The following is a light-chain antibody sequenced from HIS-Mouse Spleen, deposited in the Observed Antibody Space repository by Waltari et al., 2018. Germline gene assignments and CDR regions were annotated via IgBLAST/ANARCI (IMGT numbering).Light chain of an antibody. V-gene: IGLV2-23*01. CDR3: CSYAGSSTLV. Sequence: QSALTQPASVSGSPGQSITISCTGTSSDVGSYNLVSWYQQTPGKAPKLMIYEGSKRPARVSNRFSGSKSGNTASLTISGLQAEDEADYYCCSYAGSSTLVFGGGTKLTVL. CDR1: SSDVGSYNL. J-gene: IGLJ2*01. CDR2: EGS.